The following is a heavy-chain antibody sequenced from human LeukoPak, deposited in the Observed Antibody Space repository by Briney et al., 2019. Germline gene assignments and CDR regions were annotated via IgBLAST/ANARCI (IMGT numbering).Heavy chain of an antibody. CDR1: GGSFSGYY. CDR2: IYTSGST. Sequence: SETLSLTCAVYGGSFSGYYWSWIRQPAGKGLEWIGRIYTSGSTNYNPSLKSRVTMSVDTSKNQFSLKLSSVTAADTAVYYCARGGSPINYGEGGWFDPWGQGTLVTVSS. CDR3: ARGGSPINYGEGGWFDP. V-gene: IGHV4-59*10. J-gene: IGHJ5*02. D-gene: IGHD4-17*01.